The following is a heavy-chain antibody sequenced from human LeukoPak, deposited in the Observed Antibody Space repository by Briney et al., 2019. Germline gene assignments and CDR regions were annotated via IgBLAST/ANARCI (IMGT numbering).Heavy chain of an antibody. V-gene: IGHV4-34*01. CDR1: GGSFSGYY. Sequence: SETLSLTCAVYGGSFSGYYWSWIRQPPGKGLEWIGEINHSGSTNYNPSLKSRVTISVDTSKNQFSLKLSSVTAADTAVYCCARQSIAAAFGYWGQGTLVTVSS. CDR3: ARQSIAAAFGY. J-gene: IGHJ4*02. D-gene: IGHD6-13*01. CDR2: INHSGST.